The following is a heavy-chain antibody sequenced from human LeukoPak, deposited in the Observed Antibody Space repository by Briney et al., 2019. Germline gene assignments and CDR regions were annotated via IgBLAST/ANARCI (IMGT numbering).Heavy chain of an antibody. Sequence: TGESLKISCKGSGYSFTSYWIGWVRQMPGKGLGWMGIIYPGDSDTRYSPSFQGQVTISADKSISTAYLQWSSLKASDTAMYYCARRSYTYYYDSVDYWGQGTLVTVSS. D-gene: IGHD3-22*01. V-gene: IGHV5-51*01. CDR1: GYSFTSYW. CDR3: ARRSYTYYYDSVDY. J-gene: IGHJ4*02. CDR2: IYPGDSDT.